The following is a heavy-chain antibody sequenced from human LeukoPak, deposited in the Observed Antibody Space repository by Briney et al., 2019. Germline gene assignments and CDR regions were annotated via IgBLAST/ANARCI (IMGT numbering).Heavy chain of an antibody. J-gene: IGHJ4*02. D-gene: IGHD6-19*01. CDR1: GFTFSTYN. CDR3: ATDGRSSGWYGFDY. Sequence: RAGGSLRLSCAASGFTFSTYNMNWVRQAPGKGLEWVSSITSPVGRMYYADSLKGRITISRDNARSTLYLQMNSLRAEDTAVYYCATDGRSSGWYGFDYWGQGILVTVSS. V-gene: IGHV3-21*01. CDR2: ITSPVGRM.